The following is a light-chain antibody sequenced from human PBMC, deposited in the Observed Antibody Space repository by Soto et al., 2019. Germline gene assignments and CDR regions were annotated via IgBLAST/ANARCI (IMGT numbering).Light chain of an antibody. J-gene: IGLJ1*01. CDR1: SSDVGDYNF. Sequence: QSALTQPASVSRSPGQSITISCTGTSSDVGDYNFVSWYQQHPGKAPKLMIYEVSHRPSGDSNRFSGSKSGSTASLTISGLQADDEADYYCNSYTSSNTLYVFGTGTRSPS. CDR2: EVS. CDR3: NSYTSSNTLYV. V-gene: IGLV2-14*01.